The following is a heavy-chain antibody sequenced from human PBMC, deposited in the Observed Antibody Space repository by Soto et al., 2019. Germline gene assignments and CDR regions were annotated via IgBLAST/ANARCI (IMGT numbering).Heavy chain of an antibody. CDR2: INHSGST. J-gene: IGHJ4*02. D-gene: IGHD4-17*01. V-gene: IGHV4-34*01. CDR1: GGSFSGYY. Sequence: PSETLSLTCAVYGGSFSGYYWSWIRQPPGKGLEWIGEINHSGSTNYNPSLKSRVAISVDTSKNQFSLKLSSVTAADTAVYYCAVTYGDYAQIFDYWGQGTLVTVSS. CDR3: AVTYGDYAQIFDY.